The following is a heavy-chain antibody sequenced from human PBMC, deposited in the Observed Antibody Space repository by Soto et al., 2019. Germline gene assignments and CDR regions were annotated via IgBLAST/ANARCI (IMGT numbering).Heavy chain of an antibody. CDR2: INPSGGST. Sequence: GASVKVSCKASGYTFTSYYMHWVRQAPGQGLEWMGIINPSGGSTSYAQKFQGRVTMTRDTSTSTVYMELSSLRSEDTAVYYCARDRRDTAMVKDAFDIWGQGTMVTVSS. J-gene: IGHJ3*02. D-gene: IGHD5-18*01. CDR1: GYTFTSYY. CDR3: ARDRRDTAMVKDAFDI. V-gene: IGHV1-46*01.